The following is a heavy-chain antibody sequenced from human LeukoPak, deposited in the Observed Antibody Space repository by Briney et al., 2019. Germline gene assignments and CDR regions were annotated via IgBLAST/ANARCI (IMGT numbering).Heavy chain of an antibody. Sequence: GGSLRLSCAASGFTFNKFAMTWVRQVPGRGPEWVANVNRDGSETYYLDSVKGRFTISKDNAKNSLYLQMNSLRAEDTALYHCARNNGMDVWGQGTTVIVSS. CDR3: ARNNGMDV. J-gene: IGHJ6*02. CDR2: VNRDGSET. CDR1: GFTFNKFA. V-gene: IGHV3-7*03.